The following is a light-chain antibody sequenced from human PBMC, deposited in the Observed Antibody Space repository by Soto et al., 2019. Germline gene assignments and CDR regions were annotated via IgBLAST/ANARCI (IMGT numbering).Light chain of an antibody. CDR3: QTYYKAPET. CDR1: QGISSY. Sequence: DIQMTQSPSALSAPVGDRVTITCRASQGISSYLAWYQQRPGKVPKVLIYAASTLHSGVLSRFSGSGSVTDLNLPFTNVPHEDVATYYFQTYYKAPETFGQGPKLDIK. CDR2: AAS. V-gene: IGKV1-27*01. J-gene: IGKJ1*01.